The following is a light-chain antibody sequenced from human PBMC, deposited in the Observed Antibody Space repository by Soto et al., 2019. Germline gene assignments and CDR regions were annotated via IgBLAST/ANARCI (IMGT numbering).Light chain of an antibody. CDR3: QQSYSTPQT. Sequence: DIQMTQSPSTLSGSVGDRVTITCRASQTISIWLAWYQQKPGKTPKVLIYDASNLESGVPSRFSGSGSGTDFTLTISSLQPEDFAAYYCQQSYSTPQTFGQGTKVDIK. J-gene: IGKJ1*01. CDR2: DAS. V-gene: IGKV1-39*01. CDR1: QTISIW.